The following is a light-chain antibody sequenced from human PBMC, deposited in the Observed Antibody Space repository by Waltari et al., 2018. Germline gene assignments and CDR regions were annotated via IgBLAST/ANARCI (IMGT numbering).Light chain of an antibody. CDR2: VNSDGSH. CDR1: SGHSSNI. V-gene: IGLV4-69*01. J-gene: IGLJ3*02. CDR3: ETGGHGTWV. Sequence: QLVLTQSPSASASLGASVKLTCTLSSGHSSNIIAWLQQQPGKGPRYLMQVNSDGSHRKGDEIPDRFSGSSSGAERYLTISSLQSEDEADYSCETGGHGTWVFGGGTKLTVL.